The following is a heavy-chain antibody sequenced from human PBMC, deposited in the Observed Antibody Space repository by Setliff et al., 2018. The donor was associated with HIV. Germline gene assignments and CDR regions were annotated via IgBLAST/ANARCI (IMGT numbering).Heavy chain of an antibody. V-gene: IGHV1-69*13. CDR3: ARGEGSGWDTVEENYYNLDV. CDR2: IIPAFGTA. CDR1: GGTFSASG. Sequence: SVKVSCKASGGTFSASGFSWVRQAPGQGLEWMGGIIPAFGTADYAQKFQGRVTITAGASTSTACMELISLRSEDTAVYYCARGEGSGWDTVEENYYNLDVWGPGTTVTVSS. D-gene: IGHD6-19*01. J-gene: IGHJ6*02.